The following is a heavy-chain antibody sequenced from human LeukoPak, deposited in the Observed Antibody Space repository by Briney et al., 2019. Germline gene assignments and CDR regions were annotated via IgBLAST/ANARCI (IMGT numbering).Heavy chain of an antibody. V-gene: IGHV4-4*07. CDR2: IYTSGST. D-gene: IGHD3-3*01. CDR3: ARDIAYYDFWSGGKTYYFDY. Sequence: NPSETLSLTCTVSGGSISSYYWSWIRQPAGKGLEWIGRIYTSGSTNYNPSLKSRVTMSVDTSKNQSSLKLSSVTAADTAVYYCARDIAYYDFWSGGKTYYFDYWGQGTLVTVSS. CDR1: GGSISSYY. J-gene: IGHJ4*02.